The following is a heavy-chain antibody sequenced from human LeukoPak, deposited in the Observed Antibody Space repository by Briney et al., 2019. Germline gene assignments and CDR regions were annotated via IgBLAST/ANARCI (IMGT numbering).Heavy chain of an antibody. CDR3: VRCLRDYGSGSYSYDY. J-gene: IGHJ4*02. D-gene: IGHD3-10*01. Sequence: PGESLKISCKGSGYSFTSYWIAWVRQMPGKGLEWMGIIYPGDSDTRYSPSFQGQVTISADKSISTAYLQWSGLKASDTAMFYCVRCLRDYGSGSYSYDYWGQGTLVTVSS. CDR1: GYSFTSYW. CDR2: IYPGDSDT. V-gene: IGHV5-51*01.